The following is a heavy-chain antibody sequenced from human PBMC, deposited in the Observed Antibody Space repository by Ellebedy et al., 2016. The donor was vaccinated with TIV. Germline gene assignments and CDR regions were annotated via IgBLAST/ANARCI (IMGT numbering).Heavy chain of an antibody. D-gene: IGHD6-19*01. CDR2: ISSSSYI. CDR1: GFTFSSYS. CDR3: ARGSSGWYLYYYGMDV. V-gene: IGHV3-21*01. J-gene: IGHJ6*02. Sequence: GESLKISXAASGFTFSSYSMNWVRQAPGKGLEWVSSISSSSYIYYADSVKGRFTISRDNAKNTLYLQMNSLRAEDTAVYYCARGSSGWYLYYYGMDVWGQGTTVTVSS.